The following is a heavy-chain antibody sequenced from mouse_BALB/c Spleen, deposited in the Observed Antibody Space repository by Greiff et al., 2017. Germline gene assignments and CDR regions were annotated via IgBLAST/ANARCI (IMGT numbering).Heavy chain of an antibody. CDR2: IDPANGNT. D-gene: IGHD2-1*01. V-gene: IGHV14-3*02. CDR3: ASRGNYENWYFDV. CDR1: GFNIKDTY. Sequence: EVQLQQSGAELVKPGASVKLSCTASGFNIKDTYMHWVKQRPEQGLEWIGRIDPANGNTKYDPKFQGKATITADTSSNTAYLQLSSLTSEDTAVYYCASRGNYENWYFDVWGAGTTVTVSS. J-gene: IGHJ1*01.